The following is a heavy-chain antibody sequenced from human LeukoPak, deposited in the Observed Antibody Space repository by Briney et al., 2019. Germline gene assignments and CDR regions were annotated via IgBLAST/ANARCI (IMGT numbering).Heavy chain of an antibody. CDR1: GYTFTGYY. J-gene: IGHJ4*02. CDR3: ASFSPTYYYGSGGGGY. Sequence: ASVKVSCKASGYTFTGYYLHWVRQAPGQGLEWMGWINPNSGGTNYAQKFQGRVTMTRDTSISTAYMELSRLRSDDTAVYYCASFSPTYYYGSGGGGYWGQGTLVTVSS. CDR2: INPNSGGT. V-gene: IGHV1-2*02. D-gene: IGHD3-10*01.